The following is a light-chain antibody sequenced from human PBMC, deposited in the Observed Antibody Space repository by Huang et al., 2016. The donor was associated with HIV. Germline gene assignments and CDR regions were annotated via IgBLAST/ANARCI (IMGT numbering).Light chain of an antibody. CDR2: DAS. Sequence: DIQMTQSPSSLSASVGDCVTITCRASQSIASYLNWYQQKPGKAPKLLIYDASTLQSGVPSRFSGSGSGTDFTLTINSLQPEDLATYYCQHSYFTPWTFGLGTKVEIK. V-gene: IGKV1-39*01. CDR1: QSIASY. CDR3: QHSYFTPWT. J-gene: IGKJ1*01.